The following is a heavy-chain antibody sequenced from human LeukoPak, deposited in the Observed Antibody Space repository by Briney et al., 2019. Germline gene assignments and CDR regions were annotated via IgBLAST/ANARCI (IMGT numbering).Heavy chain of an antibody. CDR1: GGSVSSSSYY. J-gene: IGHJ4*02. CDR2: IYYTGNT. CDR3: ARGAHEAAGVLNY. Sequence: SETLSLTCSVSGGSVSSSSYYWSWLRQPPGKGLEWIGYIYYTGNTNYNPSLKSRVTISIDTSRNQFSLKLSSVTAADTAVYYCARGAHEAAGVLNYWGQGSLVTVSS. D-gene: IGHD6-13*01. V-gene: IGHV4-61*01.